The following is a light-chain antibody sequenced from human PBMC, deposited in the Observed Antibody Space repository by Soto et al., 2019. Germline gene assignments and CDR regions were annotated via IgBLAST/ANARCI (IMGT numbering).Light chain of an antibody. CDR1: QSVPRSY. J-gene: IGKJ5*01. CDR2: GTS. V-gene: IGKV3-20*01. CDR3: QQYGSSIT. Sequence: EIVLTQSPGTLSLSPGERATLSCRASQSVPRSYLAWYQQKPGQAPRLLIYGTSSRATGIPGRFSGSGSGTDFTPTISILVPEDFAVFYCQQYGSSITFGQGTRLEIK.